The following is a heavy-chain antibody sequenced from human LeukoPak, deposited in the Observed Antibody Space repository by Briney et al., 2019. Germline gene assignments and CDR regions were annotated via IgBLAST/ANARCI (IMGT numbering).Heavy chain of an antibody. CDR2: ISWNSGSI. CDR1: GFTFDDYA. V-gene: IGHV3-9*01. J-gene: IGHJ6*02. Sequence: QAGGSLRLSCAAAGFTFDDYAMHWVRQAPGKGLEWVSGISWNSGSIGYADSVKGRFTISRDNAKNSLYLQMNSLRAEDTALYYCAKDKSSGDYPRYYYGMDVWRQGTTVTVSS. D-gene: IGHD4-17*01. CDR3: AKDKSSGDYPRYYYGMDV.